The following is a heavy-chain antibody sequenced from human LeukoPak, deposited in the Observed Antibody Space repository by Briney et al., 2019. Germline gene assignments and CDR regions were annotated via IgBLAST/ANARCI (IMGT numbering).Heavy chain of an antibody. J-gene: IGHJ4*02. CDR3: ARGRPHGNDY. CDR2: IASDGSST. Sequence: GGSLRLSCAASGFTLSNHWMHWVRQAPGKGLVWVSRIASDGSSTTYADSVKGRFSISRDNAKNTLYLQMNSLRVEDTAVYYCARGRPHGNDYWGQGTLVTVSS. V-gene: IGHV3-74*01. CDR1: GFTLSNHW. D-gene: IGHD4-23*01.